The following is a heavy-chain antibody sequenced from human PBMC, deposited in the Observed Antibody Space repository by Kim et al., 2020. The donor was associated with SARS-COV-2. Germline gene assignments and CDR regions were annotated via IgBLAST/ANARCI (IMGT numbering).Heavy chain of an antibody. D-gene: IGHD6-19*01. CDR1: GFTFSSYE. Sequence: GGSLRLSCAASGFTFSSYEMNWVRQAPGKGLEWVSYISSSGSTIYYADSVKGRFTISRDNAKNSLYLQMNSLRAEDTAVYYCARARSSGWYGAFDIWGQGTMVTVSS. CDR3: ARARSSGWYGAFDI. V-gene: IGHV3-48*03. J-gene: IGHJ3*02. CDR2: ISSSGSTI.